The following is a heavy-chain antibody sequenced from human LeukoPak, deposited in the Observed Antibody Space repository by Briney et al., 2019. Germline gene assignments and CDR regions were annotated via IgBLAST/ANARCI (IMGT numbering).Heavy chain of an antibody. J-gene: IGHJ4*02. V-gene: IGHV1-18*03. CDR3: ARGRSHGDGSGSYYDYFDY. D-gene: IGHD3-10*01. CDR1: GYTFTNYG. Sequence: GASVKVSCKASGYTFTNYGISWVRQAPGQGLEWMGWISAYSGNTHYAQKFQGRVTMTTDTSTSTAYMELRSLRSDDMAVYYCARGRSHGDGSGSYYDYFDYWGQGTLVTVSS. CDR2: ISAYSGNT.